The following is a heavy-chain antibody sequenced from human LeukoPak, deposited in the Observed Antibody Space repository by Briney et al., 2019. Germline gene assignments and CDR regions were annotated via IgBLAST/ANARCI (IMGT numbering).Heavy chain of an antibody. V-gene: IGHV4-4*07. Sequence: SETLSLTCTVSGGSISSYYWSWIRQPAGKGLEWIGRIYTSGSTNYNPSLKSRVTISVDKSKNQFSLKLSSVTAADTAVYYCARNATSSDVIVAPARGYFDYWGQGILVTVSS. CDR3: ARNATSSDVIVAPARGYFDY. CDR1: GGSISSYY. CDR2: IYTSGST. J-gene: IGHJ4*02. D-gene: IGHD6-13*01.